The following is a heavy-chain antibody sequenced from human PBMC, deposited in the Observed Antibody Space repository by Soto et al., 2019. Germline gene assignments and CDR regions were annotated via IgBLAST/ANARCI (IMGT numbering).Heavy chain of an antibody. CDR2: IYYSGST. CDR1: GGSSSSSSYY. D-gene: IGHD3-10*01. CDR3: ASYYYASGSYYNVLATNWFDP. V-gene: IGHV4-39*01. J-gene: IGHJ5*02. Sequence: QLQLQESGPGLVKPSETLSLTCTVSGGSSSSSSYYWGWIRQPPGKGLEWIGSIYYSGSTYYNPSLKSRVTISVDTSKNQFSLKLSSVTAADTAVYYCASYYYASGSYYNVLATNWFDPWGQGTLVTVSS.